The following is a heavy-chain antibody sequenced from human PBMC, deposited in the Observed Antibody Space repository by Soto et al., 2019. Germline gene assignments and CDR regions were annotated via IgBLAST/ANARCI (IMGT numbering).Heavy chain of an antibody. J-gene: IGHJ4*02. Sequence: ASVKVSCKASGDSFTKYDIHWVRQATGQGLEWMGWMNPNTGNTGFAQKFPGRVTLTRNTAISTAYMELSSLRSDDTAVYFCARRKERSGPHYFDYWGQGTLVTVSS. V-gene: IGHV1-8*01. CDR3: ARRKERSGPHYFDY. CDR2: MNPNTGNT. CDR1: GDSFTKYD. D-gene: IGHD6-25*01.